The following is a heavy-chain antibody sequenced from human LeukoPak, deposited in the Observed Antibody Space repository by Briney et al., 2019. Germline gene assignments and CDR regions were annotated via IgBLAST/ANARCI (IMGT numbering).Heavy chain of an antibody. CDR2: ISGDGSRT. CDR3: GRNRGYDALDY. V-gene: IGHV3-74*01. J-gene: IGHJ4*02. D-gene: IGHD5-12*01. CDR1: GFALSTYW. Sequence: GGSLRLSCVASGFALSTYWMDWVRQAPGKGPVWISHISGDGSRTSYADSVKGRFTIFRDNAKNTLYLQMNSLRAEDTAVYYCGRNRGYDALDYWGQGTLVTVCS.